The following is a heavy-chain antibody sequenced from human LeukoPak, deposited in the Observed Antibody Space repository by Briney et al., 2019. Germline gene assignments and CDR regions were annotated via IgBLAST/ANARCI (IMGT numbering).Heavy chain of an antibody. CDR1: GFTFSSYG. Sequence: PGGSLRLSCAASGFTFSSYGMHWVRQAPGKGLEWVAVIWYDGSNKYYVDSVKGRFTISRDNSKNTLYLQMNSLRAEDTAVYYCANGYGPRFDYWGQGTLVTVSS. J-gene: IGHJ4*02. CDR3: ANGYGPRFDY. D-gene: IGHD4-17*01. CDR2: IWYDGSNK. V-gene: IGHV3-33*06.